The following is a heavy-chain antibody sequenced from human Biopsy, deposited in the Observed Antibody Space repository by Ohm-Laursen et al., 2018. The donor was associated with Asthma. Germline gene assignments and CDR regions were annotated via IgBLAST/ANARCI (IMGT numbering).Heavy chain of an antibody. D-gene: IGHD3-9*01. J-gene: IGHJ4*02. CDR2: ISYTGSA. CDR1: GGSMSSSSYY. V-gene: IGHV4-39*02. CDR3: ARASYDILTGYYNYFDY. Sequence: SDTLSLTCSVSGGSMSSSSYYWGWIRQPPGKGLEWMGSISYTGSAYHNPSLKSRVTISVDTSKNHFSLKLSSVTAADTAVYYCARASYDILTGYYNYFDYWGQGTLVTVSS.